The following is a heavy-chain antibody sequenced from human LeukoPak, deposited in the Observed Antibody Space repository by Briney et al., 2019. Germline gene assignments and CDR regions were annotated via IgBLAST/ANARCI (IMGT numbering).Heavy chain of an antibody. CDR1: GFTFSSYA. J-gene: IGHJ4*02. V-gene: IGHV3-30-3*01. D-gene: IGHD1-26*01. CDR3: ARDVGEVGATGLFDY. CDR2: ISYDGSNK. Sequence: GGSLRLSCAASGFTFSSYAMSWVRQAPGKGLEWVAVISYDGSNKYYADSVKGRFTISRDNSKNTLYLQMNSLRAEDTAVYYCARDVGEVGATGLFDYWGQGTLVTVSS.